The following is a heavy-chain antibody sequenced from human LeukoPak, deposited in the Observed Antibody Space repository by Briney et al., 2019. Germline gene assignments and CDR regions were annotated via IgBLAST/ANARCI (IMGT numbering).Heavy chain of an antibody. CDR1: GGSFSGYY. Sequence: PSETLSLTCGVSGGSFSGYYWNWIRQPPGKGLEWIGSIYHSGSTYYNPSLKSRVTISVDTSKNQFSLKLSSVTAADTAVYYCARASSAAGSYNWFDPWGQGTLVTVSS. J-gene: IGHJ5*02. CDR2: IYHSGST. D-gene: IGHD6-13*01. CDR3: ARASSAAGSYNWFDP. V-gene: IGHV4-34*01.